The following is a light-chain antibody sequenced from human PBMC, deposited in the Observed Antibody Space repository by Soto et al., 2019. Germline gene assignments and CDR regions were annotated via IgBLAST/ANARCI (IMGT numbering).Light chain of an antibody. V-gene: IGKV1-5*03. J-gene: IGKJ2*02. CDR2: KAS. Sequence: DVQMTQSPSTLSTSVGDRVTITCRASQNIDRWLAWYQQKPGKAPQLLIYKASTLQSGVPSRFSGSGSGTEFTLTIGSLQADDFATYYCQQYKSYCTFGQGTKVDIK. CDR3: QQYKSYCT. CDR1: QNIDRW.